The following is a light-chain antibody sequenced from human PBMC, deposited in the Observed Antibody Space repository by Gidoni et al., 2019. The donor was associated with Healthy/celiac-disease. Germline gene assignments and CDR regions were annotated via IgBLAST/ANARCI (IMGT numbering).Light chain of an antibody. J-gene: IGKJ4*01. CDR1: QVISNY. Sequence: DMQMTQSASSLSASVGDRVTITCRARQVISNYLAWYQQKPGKVPKLLIYAASTLQSGVPSRFSVSGSGTDFTLTISSLQPEDVATYYCQKYNMAPLTFGGGTKVEIK. V-gene: IGKV1-27*01. CDR2: AAS. CDR3: QKYNMAPLT.